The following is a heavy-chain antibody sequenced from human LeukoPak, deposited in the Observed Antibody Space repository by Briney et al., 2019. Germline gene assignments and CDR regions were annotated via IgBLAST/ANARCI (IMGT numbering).Heavy chain of an antibody. J-gene: IGHJ4*02. CDR3: AKTPGRFLESLFDY. CDR2: ISGSGGST. Sequence: GGSLRLSCAASGFTFSSYAMSWVRQAPGKGLEWVSAISGSGGSTYYADSVKGRFTISTDNSKNTLYLQMNSLRAEDTALYYCAKTPGRFLESLFDYWGQGTLVTVSS. CDR1: GFTFSSYA. D-gene: IGHD3-3*01. V-gene: IGHV3-23*01.